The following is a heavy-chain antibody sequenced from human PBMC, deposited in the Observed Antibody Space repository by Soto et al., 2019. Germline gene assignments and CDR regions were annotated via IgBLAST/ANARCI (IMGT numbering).Heavy chain of an antibody. CDR1: GGSISSYY. D-gene: IGHD2-2*01. J-gene: IGHJ5*02. CDR3: ARRGCSSTSCYLADNWFDP. CDR2: IYYSGST. Sequence: QVQLQESGPGLVKPSETLSLTCTVSGGSISSYYWSWIRQPPGKGLEWIGYIYYSGSTNYNPSLKSRVPIAVDTSKSQFSLKLSSVTAADTAVYYCARRGCSSTSCYLADNWFDPWGQGTLVTVSS. V-gene: IGHV4-59*08.